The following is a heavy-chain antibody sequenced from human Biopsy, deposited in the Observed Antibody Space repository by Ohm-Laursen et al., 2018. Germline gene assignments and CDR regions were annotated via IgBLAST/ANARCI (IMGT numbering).Heavy chain of an antibody. D-gene: IGHD1-26*01. CDR2: IRRNSAII. V-gene: IGHV3-9*01. Sequence: SLRLSCSASGFTFDDYGMHWVRQPPGKGLEWVSGIRRNSAIIDYADSVRGRFTISRDNARRFLFLQMNNLKSEDTAFYYCARDRGGARYGMDVWGRGATVAVSS. J-gene: IGHJ6*02. CDR3: ARDRGGARYGMDV. CDR1: GFTFDDYG.